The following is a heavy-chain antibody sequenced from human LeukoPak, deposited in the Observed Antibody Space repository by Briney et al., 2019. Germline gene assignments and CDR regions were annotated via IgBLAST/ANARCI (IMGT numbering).Heavy chain of an antibody. J-gene: IGHJ5*02. Sequence: SETLSLTCAVYGGSFSGYYWSWIRQPPGKGLEWIGEINHSGSTHYNPSLKSRVTISVDTSKNQFSLKLSSVTAADTAVYYCARQVCSGGSCFENWFDPWGQGTLVTVSS. V-gene: IGHV4-34*01. CDR2: INHSGST. D-gene: IGHD2-15*01. CDR1: GGSFSGYY. CDR3: ARQVCSGGSCFENWFDP.